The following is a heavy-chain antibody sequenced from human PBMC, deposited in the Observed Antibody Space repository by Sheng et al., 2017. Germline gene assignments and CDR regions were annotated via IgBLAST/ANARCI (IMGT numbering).Heavy chain of an antibody. Sequence: QLQLQESGPGLVKPSETLSLTCTVSGGSISSSSYYWGWIRQPPGKGLEWIGSIYYSGSTYYNPSLKSRVTISVDTSKNQFSLKLSSVTAADTAVYYCVTGGLIAVAATVDYWGQGTLVTVSS. CDR1: GGSISSSSYY. J-gene: IGHJ4*02. V-gene: IGHV4-39*07. CDR2: IYYSGST. CDR3: VTGGLIAVAATVDY. D-gene: IGHD6-19*01.